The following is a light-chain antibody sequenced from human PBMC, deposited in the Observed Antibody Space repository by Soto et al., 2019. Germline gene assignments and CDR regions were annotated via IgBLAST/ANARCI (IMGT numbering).Light chain of an antibody. V-gene: IGKV3-11*01. Sequence: EIVLTHSPGTLSLSPGERATLSFRASQSVSSYLAWYQQKPGQAPRLLIYDASNRATGIPARFSGSGSGTDFTLTISSLEPEDFAVYYCQQRSNWPWTFGQGTKVDIK. CDR1: QSVSSY. J-gene: IGKJ1*01. CDR3: QQRSNWPWT. CDR2: DAS.